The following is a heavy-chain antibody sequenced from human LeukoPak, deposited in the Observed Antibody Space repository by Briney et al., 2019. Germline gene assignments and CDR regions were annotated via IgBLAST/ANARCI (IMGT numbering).Heavy chain of an antibody. CDR3: ARDWAAGSNWFDP. V-gene: IGHV3-30*04. CDR1: GFTFSSYA. D-gene: IGHD6-13*01. Sequence: GRSLRLSCAASGFTFSSYAMHWVRQAPGKGMEWVAVISYDGSNKYYADSVKGRFTISRDNSENTLYLQMNSLRAEDTAVYYCARDWAAGSNWFDPWGQGTLVTVSS. J-gene: IGHJ5*02. CDR2: ISYDGSNK.